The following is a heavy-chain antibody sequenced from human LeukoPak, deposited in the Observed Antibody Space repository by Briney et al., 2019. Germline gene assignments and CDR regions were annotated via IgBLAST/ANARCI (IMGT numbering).Heavy chain of an antibody. Sequence: ASVKVSCKASGYTFTGYYMHWVRQAPGQGLEWMGWISADNGNTNYVQKFQGRVTMTTDTSTSTAYMELRSLRSDDTAVYYCARCGSYSSSWNYYYYYMDVWGKGTTVTVSS. CDR1: GYTFTGYY. V-gene: IGHV1-18*04. CDR2: ISADNGNT. CDR3: ARCGSYSSSWNYYYYYMDV. J-gene: IGHJ6*03. D-gene: IGHD6-13*01.